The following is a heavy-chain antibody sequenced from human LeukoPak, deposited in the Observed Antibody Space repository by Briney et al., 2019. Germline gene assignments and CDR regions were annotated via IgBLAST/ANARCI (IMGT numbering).Heavy chain of an antibody. J-gene: IGHJ4*02. V-gene: IGHV3-23*01. CDR3: ARDHRASGYALDY. Sequence: GGSLRLSCAASGFTFSSYAMSWVRQAPGKGLEWVSAISGSGGSTYYADSVKGRFTISRDNSKNTLYLQMNSLRAEDTAVYYCARDHRASGYALDYWGQGTLVTVSS. D-gene: IGHD3-22*01. CDR1: GFTFSSYA. CDR2: ISGSGGST.